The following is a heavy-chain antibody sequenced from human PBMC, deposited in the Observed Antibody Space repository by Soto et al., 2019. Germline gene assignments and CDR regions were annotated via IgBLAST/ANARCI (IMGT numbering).Heavy chain of an antibody. V-gene: IGHV4-59*01. D-gene: IGHD4-17*01. CDR1: GGSISSYY. CDR2: IYYSGST. CDR3: AREGDYGLDAFDI. Sequence: QVQLRESGPGLVKPSETLSLTCTVSGGSISSYYWSWIRQPPGKGLEWIGYIYYSGSTNYNPSLKSRVTISVDTSKNQFSLKLSSVTAADTAVYYCAREGDYGLDAFDIWGQGTMVTVSS. J-gene: IGHJ3*02.